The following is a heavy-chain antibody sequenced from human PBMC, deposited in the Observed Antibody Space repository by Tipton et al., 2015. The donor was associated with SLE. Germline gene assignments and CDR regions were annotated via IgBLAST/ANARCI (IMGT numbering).Heavy chain of an antibody. CDR3: AREKYSLVGAFDI. CDR2: ISSSGSTI. D-gene: IGHD6-6*01. CDR1: GFTFSSYE. V-gene: IGHV3-48*03. J-gene: IGHJ3*02. Sequence: SLRLSCAASGFTFSSYEMNWVRQAPGKGLEWVSYISSSGSTIYYADSVKGRFTISRDNAKNSLYLQMNSLRAEDTAVYSCAREKYSLVGAFDIWGQGTVVTVSS.